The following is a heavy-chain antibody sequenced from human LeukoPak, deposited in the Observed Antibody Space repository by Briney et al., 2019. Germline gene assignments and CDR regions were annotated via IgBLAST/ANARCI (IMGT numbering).Heavy chain of an antibody. V-gene: IGHV1-69*05. CDR1: GGTFSSYA. CDR3: ASRGLEENWFDP. CDR2: IIPIFGTA. Sequence: SVKVSCKASGGTFSSYAISWVRQTPGQGLEWMGGIIPIFGTANYAQKFQGRVTITTDESTSTAYMELSSLRSGDTAVYYCASRGLEENWFDPWGQGTLVTVSS. J-gene: IGHJ5*02. D-gene: IGHD3/OR15-3a*01.